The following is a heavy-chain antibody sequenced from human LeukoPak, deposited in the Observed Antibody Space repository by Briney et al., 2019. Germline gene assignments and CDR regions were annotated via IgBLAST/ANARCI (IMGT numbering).Heavy chain of an antibody. CDR3: ARRIVGATYYFDF. CDR2: IYYSGST. Sequence: SEALSLTCTVSGGSISSSSYYWGWIRQPPGKGLEWIGSIYYSGSTYYNPSLKSRVTISVDTSKNQFSLKLSSVTAADTAVYYCARRIVGATYYFDFWGQGTLVTVSS. J-gene: IGHJ4*02. D-gene: IGHD1-26*01. CDR1: GGSISSSSYY. V-gene: IGHV4-39*01.